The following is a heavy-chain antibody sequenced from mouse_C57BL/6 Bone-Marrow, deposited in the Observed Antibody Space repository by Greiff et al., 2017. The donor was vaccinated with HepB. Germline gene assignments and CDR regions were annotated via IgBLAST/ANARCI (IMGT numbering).Heavy chain of an antibody. V-gene: IGHV3-6*01. CDR3: ARESNLLLLY. Sequence: EVQVVESGPGLVKPSQSLSLTCSVTGYSITSGYYWNWIRQFPGNKLEWMGYISYDGSNNYNPSLKNRISITRYTSKNQFFLKLNSVTTEDTATYYCARESNLLLLYWGQGTLVTVSA. CDR1: GYSITSGYY. D-gene: IGHD1-1*01. J-gene: IGHJ3*01. CDR2: ISYDGSN.